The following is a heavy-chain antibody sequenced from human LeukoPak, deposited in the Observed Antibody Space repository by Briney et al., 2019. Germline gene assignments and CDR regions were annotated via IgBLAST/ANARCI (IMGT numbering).Heavy chain of an antibody. CDR3: ARGPNWNYVYYFDY. CDR2: IYYSGST. V-gene: IGHV4-39*07. D-gene: IGHD1-7*01. CDR1: GGSISSSSYY. J-gene: IGHJ4*02. Sequence: PSETLSLTCTVSGGSISSSSYYWGWIRQPPGKGLEWIGSIYYSGSTYYNPSLKSRVTISVDTSKNQFSLKLSSVTAADTAVYYCARGPNWNYVYYFDYWGQGTLVTVSS.